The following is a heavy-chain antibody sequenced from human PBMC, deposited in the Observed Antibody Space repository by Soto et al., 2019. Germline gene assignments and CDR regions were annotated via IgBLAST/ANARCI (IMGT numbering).Heavy chain of an antibody. CDR3: AKLLDGRIWFGELLYPFDY. CDR2: ISGSGGST. CDR1: GFTFSSYA. J-gene: IGHJ4*02. D-gene: IGHD3-10*01. Sequence: GGSLRLSCAASGFTFSSYAMSWVRQAPGKGLEWVSAISGSGGSTYYADSVKGRFTISRDNSKNTLYLQMNSLRAEDTAVYYCAKLLDGRIWFGELLYPFDYWGQGTLVTVSS. V-gene: IGHV3-23*01.